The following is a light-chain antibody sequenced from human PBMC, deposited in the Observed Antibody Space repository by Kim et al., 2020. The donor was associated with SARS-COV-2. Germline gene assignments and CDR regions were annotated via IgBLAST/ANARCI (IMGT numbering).Light chain of an antibody. V-gene: IGLV3-1*01. Sequence: SYELTQPPSVSVSPGQTASITCSGDKLGEKYACWYQQKPGQSPVLVIYQDGKRPSGIPERFSGFNSGNTANLTISGTQAIDETDYYWHARDSSTGMFAGG. CDR2: QDG. J-gene: IGLJ3*02. CDR1: KLGEKY. CDR3: HARDSSTGM.